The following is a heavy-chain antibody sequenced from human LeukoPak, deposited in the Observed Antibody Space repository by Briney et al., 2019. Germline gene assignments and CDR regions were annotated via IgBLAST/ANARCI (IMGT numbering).Heavy chain of an antibody. Sequence: PGGSLRLSCAASGLTFSSYWMHGVRQAPGKGLVWVSSIRSDGSSTKYADSVKGRFTISRDNAKDTLYVQMNSLRAEDTAVYYCARLPTGSPLHYWGQGTLVTVSS. J-gene: IGHJ4*02. CDR2: IRSDGSST. V-gene: IGHV3-74*03. CDR1: GLTFSSYW. CDR3: ARLPTGSPLHY. D-gene: IGHD1-14*01.